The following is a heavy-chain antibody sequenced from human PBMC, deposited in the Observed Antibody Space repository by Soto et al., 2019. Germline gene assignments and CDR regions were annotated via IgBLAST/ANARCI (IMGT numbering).Heavy chain of an antibody. D-gene: IGHD2-21*01. J-gene: IGHJ6*02. CDR3: VRDSYISGYYYGMDV. V-gene: IGHV3-74*01. CDR2: IDTDGSTT. Sequence: EVQLVQSGGGLVQPGGSLRLSCAASGFTFSNYWMHWFRQAPGKGLVWVSRIDTDGSTTSYADSVKGRFTISRDNAKNTLHLQMNSLSAEDTSVYFCVRDSYISGYYYGMDVWGQGTTVTVSS. CDR1: GFTFSNYW.